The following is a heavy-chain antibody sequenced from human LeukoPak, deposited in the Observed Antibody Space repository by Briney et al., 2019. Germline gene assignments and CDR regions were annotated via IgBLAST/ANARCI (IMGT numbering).Heavy chain of an antibody. D-gene: IGHD5-18*01. CDR2: ISSSGSTI. J-gene: IGHJ4*02. CDR3: ARDKIQLWPITTFDY. Sequence: GGSLRLSCAASGFTFSSYEMNWVRQAPGKGLEWVSYISSSGSTIYYADSVKGRFTISRDNAKNSLYLQMNSLRAEDTAVYYCARDKIQLWPITTFDYWGQGTLVTVSS. V-gene: IGHV3-48*03. CDR1: GFTFSSYE.